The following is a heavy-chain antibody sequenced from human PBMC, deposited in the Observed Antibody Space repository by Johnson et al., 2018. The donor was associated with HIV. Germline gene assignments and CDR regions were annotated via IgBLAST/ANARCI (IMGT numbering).Heavy chain of an antibody. CDR2: IKSKTDGGTT. Sequence: VQLVESGGGLVQPGGSLRLSCAASGFTFSNAWMSWVRQAPGKGLEWVGRIKSKTDGGTTDYAAPVQGRFTISRDDSKNTLYLQMNSLKTEDTAVYYCTTAGYSSSPYAFDIWGQGTMVTVSS. CDR3: TTAGYSSSPYAFDI. D-gene: IGHD6-6*01. V-gene: IGHV3-15*01. J-gene: IGHJ3*02. CDR1: GFTFSNAW.